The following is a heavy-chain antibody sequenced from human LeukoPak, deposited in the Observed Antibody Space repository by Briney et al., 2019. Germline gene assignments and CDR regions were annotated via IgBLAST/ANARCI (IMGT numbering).Heavy chain of an antibody. CDR3: ARCIGWSSDL. D-gene: IGHD6-19*01. Sequence: PSETLSLTCTVSGGSITGFYWGWIRQPPGEGLEWIGFIYYSGSTYYNASLRSRVAIAVDTSKNHLSLTLTSVTAADTAVYFCARCIGWSSDLWGQGALVTVSS. J-gene: IGHJ5*02. V-gene: IGHV4-59*04. CDR1: GGSITGFY. CDR2: IYYSGST.